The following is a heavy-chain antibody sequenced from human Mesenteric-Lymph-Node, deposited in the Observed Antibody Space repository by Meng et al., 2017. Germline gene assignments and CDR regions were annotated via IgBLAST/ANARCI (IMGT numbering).Heavy chain of an antibody. CDR1: GFTFGDYA. Sequence: GGSLRLSCTASGFTFGDYAMSWFRQAPGKGLEWVGFIRSKAYGGTTEYAASVKGRFTISRDDSKSIAYLQMNSLKTEDTAVYYCTSGDYYDSSGYPLDYWGQGTLVTVSS. CDR2: IRSKAYGGTT. D-gene: IGHD3-22*01. CDR3: TSGDYYDSSGYPLDY. V-gene: IGHV3-49*03. J-gene: IGHJ4*02.